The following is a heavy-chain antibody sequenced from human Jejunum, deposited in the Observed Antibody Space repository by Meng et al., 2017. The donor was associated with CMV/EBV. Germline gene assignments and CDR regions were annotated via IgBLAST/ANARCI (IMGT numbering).Heavy chain of an antibody. CDR1: FSSFG. D-gene: IGHD4-11*01. CDR3: AKQITVTNYYYYYAMDV. J-gene: IGHJ6*02. Sequence: FSSFGLPWVRQAPGKGLEWVAVIPYDGSNKHYADSVKGRFTISRDNSKNTLYLQMNSLRAEDTAVYYCAKQITVTNYYYYYAMDVWGQGTTGTVSS. CDR2: IPYDGSNK. V-gene: IGHV3-30*18.